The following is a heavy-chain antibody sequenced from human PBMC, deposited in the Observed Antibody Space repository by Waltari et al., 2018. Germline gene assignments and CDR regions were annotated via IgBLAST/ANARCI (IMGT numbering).Heavy chain of an antibody. CDR3: ARALEVGDYLY. V-gene: IGHV4-38-2*01. Sequence: QVQLQESGPGLVKPSETLSLTCAVSGYSISSGHYWGWLRQPPGKGPEWIGNIRHSGTTYYNPSLKSRVTISLDTSKNRFSLNLRSVTAADTAVYYCARALEVGDYLYWGQGTLVTVSS. CDR2: IRHSGTT. D-gene: IGHD4-17*01. J-gene: IGHJ4*02. CDR1: GYSISSGHY.